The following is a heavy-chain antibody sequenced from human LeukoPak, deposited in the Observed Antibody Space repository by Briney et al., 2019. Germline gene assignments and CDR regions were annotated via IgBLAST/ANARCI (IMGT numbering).Heavy chain of an antibody. V-gene: IGHV4-59*08. CDR1: GGSISSYY. D-gene: IGHD3-22*01. CDR2: IYYSGST. Sequence: PSETLSLTCTVSGGSISSYYWSWIRQPPGKGLEWIGYIYYSGSTNYNPSLKGRGTMSVDTSNNQFSLKLTSATATDTAVYYCVRLFYYDSRGPPSWGQGTLVTVSS. CDR3: VRLFYYDSRGPPS. J-gene: IGHJ5*02.